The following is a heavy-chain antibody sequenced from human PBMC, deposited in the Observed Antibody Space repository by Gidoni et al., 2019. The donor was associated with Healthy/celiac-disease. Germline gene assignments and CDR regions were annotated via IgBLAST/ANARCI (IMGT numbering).Heavy chain of an antibody. Sequence: EVQLVESGGGLVQPGGSLRLSCAASGFTFSSYWMSWVRQAPGKGLEWVANIKQDGSEKYYVDSVKGRFTISRDNAKNSLYLQMNSLRAEDTAVYYCARDRATAFDYYYYYMDVWGKGTTVTVSS. CDR2: IKQDGSEK. CDR1: GFTFSSYW. V-gene: IGHV3-7*03. J-gene: IGHJ6*03. CDR3: ARDRATAFDYYYYYMDV. D-gene: IGHD3-3*02.